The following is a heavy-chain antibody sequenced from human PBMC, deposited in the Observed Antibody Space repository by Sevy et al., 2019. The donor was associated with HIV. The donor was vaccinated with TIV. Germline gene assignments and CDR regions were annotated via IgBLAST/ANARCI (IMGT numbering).Heavy chain of an antibody. CDR1: GGSISSYY. J-gene: IGHJ6*02. Sequence: SETLSLTCTVSGGSISSYYWKWIRQPPGKGLEWIGYMDYSGSSSYNPSLKGRVSISLDTSKNQFSLKLTSVTAADTAVYHCARAGGSTDWGIDVWGQWTTVTVSS. CDR3: ARAGGSTDWGIDV. D-gene: IGHD2-2*01. CDR2: MDYSGSS. V-gene: IGHV4-59*01.